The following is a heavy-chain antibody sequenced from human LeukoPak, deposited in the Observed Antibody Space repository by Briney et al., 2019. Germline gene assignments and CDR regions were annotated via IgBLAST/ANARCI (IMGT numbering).Heavy chain of an antibody. CDR1: GFTFSSYS. Sequence: GSLRLSCAASGFTFSSYSMNWVRQAPGKGLEWVSYISSSSSTIYYADSVKGRFTISRDNAKNSLYLQMNSLRAEDTAVYYCARDTEVVPAAQEGYWGQGTLVTVSS. D-gene: IGHD2-2*01. CDR3: ARDTEVVPAAQEGY. V-gene: IGHV3-48*01. CDR2: ISSSSSTI. J-gene: IGHJ4*02.